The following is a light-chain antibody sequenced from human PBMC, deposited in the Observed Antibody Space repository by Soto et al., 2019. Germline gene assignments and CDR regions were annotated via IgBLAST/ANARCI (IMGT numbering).Light chain of an antibody. CDR3: SSYGGNNNVV. J-gene: IGLJ2*01. CDR1: SSDVGGYKY. V-gene: IGLV2-8*01. CDR2: EVT. Sequence: QSALTQPPSASGSPGQSVTISCTGTSSDVGGYKYVSGYQHHPGKAPKVVIYEVTKRPSGVPDRFSGSQSGNTASLTVSGLQAEDEADYYCSSYGGNNNVVFGGGTKVTVL.